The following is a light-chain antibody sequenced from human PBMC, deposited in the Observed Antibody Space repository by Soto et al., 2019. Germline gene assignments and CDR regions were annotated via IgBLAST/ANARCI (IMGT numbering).Light chain of an antibody. CDR1: QTINTY. V-gene: IGKV1-39*01. CDR3: QQSFSTHRT. J-gene: IGKJ1*01. CDR2: ASS. Sequence: DIQMTQSPSSLSASVGDRVTISCRASQTINTYVNCYLQKPGKAPKLLIYASSSLHSGVPSRFSGSGSGTYFTLTISSLQPEDFATYYCQQSFSTHRTFGQGTKVEIK.